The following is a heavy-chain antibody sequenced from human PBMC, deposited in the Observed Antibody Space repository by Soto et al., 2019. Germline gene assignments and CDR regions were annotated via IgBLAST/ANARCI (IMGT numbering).Heavy chain of an antibody. CDR3: ARGPLGYCSSTSCFPDWYFDI. CDR2: IGTAGDT. D-gene: IGHD2-2*01. J-gene: IGHJ2*01. V-gene: IGHV3-13*01. Sequence: EVQLVESGGGLVQPGGSLRLSCAASGFTFSSYDMHWVRQATGKGLEWVSAIGTAGDTYYPGSVKGRFTISRENAKNSLYLQMNSLRAGDTAVYYCARGPLGYCSSTSCFPDWYFDIWGRGTLVTVSS. CDR1: GFTFSSYD.